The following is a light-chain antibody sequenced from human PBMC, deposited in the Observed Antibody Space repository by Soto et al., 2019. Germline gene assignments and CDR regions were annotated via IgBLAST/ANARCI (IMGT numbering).Light chain of an antibody. Sequence: EIMMTQSPVTLSVSPGERATLSCRASQSVNSNLAWYQQKPGQAPRLLIYGASTRATGIPASFIGNGSGTEFTLTASSLQPEDVATYYCQEYNSAPFTFGPGTKVDIK. J-gene: IGKJ3*01. CDR2: GAS. V-gene: IGKV3-15*01. CDR1: QSVNSN. CDR3: QEYNSAPFT.